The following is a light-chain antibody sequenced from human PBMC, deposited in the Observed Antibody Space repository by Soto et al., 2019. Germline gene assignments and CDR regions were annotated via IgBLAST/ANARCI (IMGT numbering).Light chain of an antibody. CDR2: GAS. Sequence: EIVLTQYPSTLSFSPWERSTLSFRASQSVSSYLAWYQQKPGRALRLLIDGASTRATGIPDRFSGSGSGTDFTLTISRLEPEDVAVYYCQQYEAVVTFGQGTKVDIK. CDR3: QQYEAVVT. V-gene: IGKV3-20*01. CDR1: QSVSSY. J-gene: IGKJ1*01.